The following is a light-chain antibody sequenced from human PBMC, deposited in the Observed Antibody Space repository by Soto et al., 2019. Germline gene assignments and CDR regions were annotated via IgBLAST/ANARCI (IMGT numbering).Light chain of an antibody. J-gene: IGKJ2*01. CDR2: GSS. CDR1: QAIYSY. V-gene: IGKV1-9*01. CDR3: QQLNSHPRT. Sequence: DIQLSQAPFFLSASVVDRVTISCRASQAIYSYLAWYQQKPGKAPKLLIFGSSKLQSGVPSRFSGSGSGTEFPLTISSLQPEDFATYYCQQLNSHPRTFGQGTKLEIK.